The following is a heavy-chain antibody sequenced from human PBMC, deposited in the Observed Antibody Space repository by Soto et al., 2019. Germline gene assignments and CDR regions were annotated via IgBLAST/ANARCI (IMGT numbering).Heavy chain of an antibody. CDR3: ARAYVGEQQLWYYYYYMDV. V-gene: IGHV4-4*02. J-gene: IGHJ6*03. CDR2: IYHSGST. D-gene: IGHD6-13*01. CDR1: SGSISSSNW. Sequence: SETLSLTCAVSSGSISSSNWWSWVRQPPGKGLEWIGEIYHSGSTNYNPSLKSRVTISVDKSKNQFSLKLSSVTAADTAVYYCARAYVGEQQLWYYYYYMDVWGKGTTVTVS.